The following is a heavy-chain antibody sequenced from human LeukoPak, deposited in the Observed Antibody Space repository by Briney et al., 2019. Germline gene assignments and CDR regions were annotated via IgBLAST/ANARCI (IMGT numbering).Heavy chain of an antibody. V-gene: IGHV1-8*01. CDR3: ARGPGKDP. J-gene: IGHJ5*02. Sequence: ASVKVSCKTSGYPFTTYEINWVRQAAGQGLEWMGWVHPDTGYADYAQKFQGRVTMTSDTSISTAYMELSSLRSDDTAVYFCARGPGKDPWGKGTLVTVS. D-gene: IGHD3-10*01. CDR1: GYPFTTYE. CDR2: VHPDTGYA.